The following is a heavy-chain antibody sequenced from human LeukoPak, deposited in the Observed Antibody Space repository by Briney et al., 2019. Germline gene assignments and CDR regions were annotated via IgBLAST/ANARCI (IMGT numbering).Heavy chain of an antibody. V-gene: IGHV1-2*02. CDR1: GYTFTAYH. Sequence: GSSVKVSCKASGYTFTAYHMHWVRQAPGQGLEWMGWINTDSGGTNYAQKFQGRVTLTRDTSITTAYMELSRLRSDDTAVYYCARGTSIVRGIIDYWGQGTLVTVSS. J-gene: IGHJ4*02. D-gene: IGHD3-10*01. CDR3: ARGTSIVRGIIDY. CDR2: INTDSGGT.